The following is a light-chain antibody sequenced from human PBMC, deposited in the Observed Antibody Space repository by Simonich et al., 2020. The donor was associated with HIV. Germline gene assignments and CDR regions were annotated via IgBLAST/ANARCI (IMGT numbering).Light chain of an antibody. Sequence: DIVMTQSPDSLAVSLGERATINCKSSQSVLYSLNNKNYLAWYQQKPRQPPKLLIYWASTRESGVPDRFSGSGSGTDFTLTINSLQAEDVAFYYCQQCHSHPHTFGQGTKVEIK. CDR2: WAS. J-gene: IGKJ2*01. CDR1: QSVLYSLNNKNY. V-gene: IGKV4-1*01. CDR3: QQCHSHPHT.